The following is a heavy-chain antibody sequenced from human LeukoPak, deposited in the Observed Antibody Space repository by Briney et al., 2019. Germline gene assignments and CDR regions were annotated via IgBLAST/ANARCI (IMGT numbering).Heavy chain of an antibody. CDR3: ARDRDGSCWHDY. V-gene: IGHV3-21*01. J-gene: IGHJ4*02. Sequence: KPGGSLILSCAASGFTFSSYTMNWVRQAPGKGLDWVSSITGDSAHIFYADSGQGRFIISRDDATNSLYLQMSGLTAEDTSVYYCARDRDGSCWHDYWRQGTLVTVS. CDR2: ITGDSAHI. D-gene: IGHD6-19*01. CDR1: GFTFSSYT.